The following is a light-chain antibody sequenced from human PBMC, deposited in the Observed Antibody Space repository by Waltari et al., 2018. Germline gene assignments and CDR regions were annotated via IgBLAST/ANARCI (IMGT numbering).Light chain of an antibody. CDR1: QSLMHSNGYTS. J-gene: IGKJ4*01. CDR2: LNS. CDR3: MQVLQTPLT. Sequence: DIVMTQSPVSLPVTPGAPASISCRSSQSLMHSNGYTSLDWYLQKPGQSPQLLIYLNSNRASGVPDRFSGSGSGTDFTLQISRVEAEDVGVYYCMQVLQTPLTFGGGTKVEI. V-gene: IGKV2-28*01.